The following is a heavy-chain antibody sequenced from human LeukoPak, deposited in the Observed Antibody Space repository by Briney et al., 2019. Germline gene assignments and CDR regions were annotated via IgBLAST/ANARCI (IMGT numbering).Heavy chain of an antibody. CDR3: ARGNGGNFEDYFDY. V-gene: IGHV1-2*02. D-gene: IGHD4-23*01. CDR1: GSTFSDYH. CDR2: INPKSGDA. Sequence: ASVKVSCKASGSTFSDYHINWVRQASGQGPEWMGWINPKSGDASYNQAFQGRVTMTRDTSISTAYMELSSLRSEDTAVYYCARGNGGNFEDYFDYWGQGTLVTVSS. J-gene: IGHJ4*02.